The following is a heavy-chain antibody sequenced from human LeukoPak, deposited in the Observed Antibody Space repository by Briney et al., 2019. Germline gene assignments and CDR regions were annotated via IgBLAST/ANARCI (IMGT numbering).Heavy chain of an antibody. CDR3: TTPKVYSGYVSD. CDR1: GFTFSNAW. Sequence: GGSLRLSCAASGFTFSNAWMSWVRQAPGKGLEWVGRIKSKTDGGTTDYAAPVKGRFTISRDDSKNTLYLQMNSLKTEDTAVYYCTTPKVYSGYVSDWGQGTLVTVSS. J-gene: IGHJ4*02. CDR2: IKSKTDGGTT. D-gene: IGHD5-12*01. V-gene: IGHV3-15*01.